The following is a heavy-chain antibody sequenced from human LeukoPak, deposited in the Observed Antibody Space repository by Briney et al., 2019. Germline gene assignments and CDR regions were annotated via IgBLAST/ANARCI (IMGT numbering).Heavy chain of an antibody. D-gene: IGHD3-10*01. CDR1: GFTFSNNG. J-gene: IGHJ4*02. Sequence: GGSLRLSCAASGFTFSNNGMNWVRQAPGKGLEWVSGISPSGDITYYADSVKGRFTISRDNSKNTLYLEVISLTAEDTAVYYCAKDDAWLRFGEWSQGTLVTVST. V-gene: IGHV3-23*01. CDR3: AKDDAWLRFGE. CDR2: ISPSGDIT.